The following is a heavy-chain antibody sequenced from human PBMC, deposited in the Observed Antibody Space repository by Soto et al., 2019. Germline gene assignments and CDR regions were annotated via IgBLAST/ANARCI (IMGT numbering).Heavy chain of an antibody. CDR3: ARQNSYYFDY. CDR2: ISPDGKNT. CDR1: GFKFSSYW. J-gene: IGHJ4*02. V-gene: IGHV3-74*01. Sequence: GGSLSLSCAASGFKFSSYWMHWVRQVPGKGLVWVSRISPDGKNTNYADSVKGRFTISRDNAKNTLYLQMNSLRAEDTAVYYCARQNSYYFDYWGQGTLVTVSS. D-gene: IGHD6-6*01.